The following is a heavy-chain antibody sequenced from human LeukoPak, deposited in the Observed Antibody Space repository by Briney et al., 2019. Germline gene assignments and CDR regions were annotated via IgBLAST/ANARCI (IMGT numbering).Heavy chain of an antibody. V-gene: IGHV1-46*01. J-gene: IGHJ4*02. Sequence: ASVKVSCKASGYTFTSYYMHWVRQAPGQGLEWMGIINPRGGSTSYAQKFQGRVTMTRDTSTSTVYMELSSLRSEDTAVYYCAIGEGYSGYDSQFDYWGQGTLVTVSS. CDR3: AIGEGYSGYDSQFDY. CDR1: GYTFTSYY. D-gene: IGHD5-12*01. CDR2: INPRGGST.